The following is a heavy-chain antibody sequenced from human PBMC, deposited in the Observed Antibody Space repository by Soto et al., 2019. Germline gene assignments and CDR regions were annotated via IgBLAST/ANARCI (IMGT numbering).Heavy chain of an antibody. CDR2: ISGSGNSR. CDR3: AKEFLAAVIDTKGVYYYYYGMDV. CDR1: GFSFSNFA. J-gene: IGHJ6*02. V-gene: IGHV3-23*01. Sequence: EVQLLESGGGLVQPGGSLKLSCAASGFSFSNFAVTWVRQAPGKGLEWVSTISGSGNSRYYADSVKGRFTVSRDNSKDTLYLQMNSLRAEDTAVYYCAKEFLAAVIDTKGVYYYYYGMDVWGHGTTVTVSS. D-gene: IGHD2-21*01.